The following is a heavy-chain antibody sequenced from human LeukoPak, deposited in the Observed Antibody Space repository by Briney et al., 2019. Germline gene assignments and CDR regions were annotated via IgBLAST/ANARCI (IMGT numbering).Heavy chain of an antibody. CDR1: GGSISSYY. J-gene: IGHJ4*02. Sequence: SETLSLTCTVYGGSISSYYWSWIRQPPGKGLEWIGYIYYSGSTNYNPSLKSRVTISVDTSKNQFSLKLSSVTAADTAVYYCARTVAYTYYFDYWGQGTLVTVSS. CDR2: IYYSGST. D-gene: IGHD6-19*01. CDR3: ARTVAYTYYFDY. V-gene: IGHV4-59*13.